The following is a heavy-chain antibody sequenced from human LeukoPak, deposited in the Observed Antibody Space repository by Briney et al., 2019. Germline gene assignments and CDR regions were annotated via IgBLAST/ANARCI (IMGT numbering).Heavy chain of an antibody. CDR1: GYSFTNYW. V-gene: IGHV5-51*01. Sequence: RGEFLKISCKASGYSFTNYWIGWVRQMPGKGLEWMGVIYPGDSDTTYSPSFQGQVTISADTSISTAYLQWSSLKASDTAMYYCARQNVVVAATPWFDPWGQGTLVTVSS. CDR3: ARQNVVVAATPWFDP. CDR2: IYPGDSDT. D-gene: IGHD2-15*01. J-gene: IGHJ5*02.